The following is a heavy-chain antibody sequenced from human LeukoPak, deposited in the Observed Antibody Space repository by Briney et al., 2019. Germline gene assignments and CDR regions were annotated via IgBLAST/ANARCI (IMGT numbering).Heavy chain of an antibody. CDR2: IRYDGSNK. CDR3: AKDSCSGTSCHGVCVDY. J-gene: IGHJ4*02. CDR1: GFTFSSYG. V-gene: IGHV3-30*02. D-gene: IGHD2-2*01. Sequence: GGSLRLSCAASGFTFSSYGMHWVRQAPGKGLEWVAFIRYDGSNKYYADSVKGRFTISRDNSKNTLYLQMNSLRAEDTAVYYCAKDSCSGTSCHGVCVDYWGQGTLVTVSS.